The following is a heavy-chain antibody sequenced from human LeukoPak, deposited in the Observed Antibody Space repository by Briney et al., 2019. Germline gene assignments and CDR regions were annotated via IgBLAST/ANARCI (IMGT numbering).Heavy chain of an antibody. V-gene: IGHV4-61*01. D-gene: IGHD6-13*01. CDR3: ARHRGSSWNYFDY. CDR2: VFYSGST. Sequence: PSETQSLTCTVSGGSVSSGNYYWSWIRQPPGKELEWIGYVFYSGSTSYNPSLKSRVTISVDTSKNQFSLKLTSVTAADTAAYYCARHRGSSWNYFDYWGQGTLVTVSS. CDR1: GGSVSSGNYY. J-gene: IGHJ4*02.